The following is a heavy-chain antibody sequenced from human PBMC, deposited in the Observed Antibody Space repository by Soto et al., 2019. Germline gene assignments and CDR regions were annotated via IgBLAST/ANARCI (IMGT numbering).Heavy chain of an antibody. CDR3: AKAHFGGGDAPSDY. CDR2: ISGSGGST. V-gene: IGHV3-23*01. D-gene: IGHD2-21*01. J-gene: IGHJ4*02. Sequence: EVQLLESGGGLVQPGGSLRLSYAASGFTFSSYAMSWVRQAPGKGLEWVSAISGSGGSTYYADSVKGRFTISRDNSKNTLYLQMNSLRAEDTAVYYCAKAHFGGGDAPSDYWGQGTLVTVSS. CDR1: GFTFSSYA.